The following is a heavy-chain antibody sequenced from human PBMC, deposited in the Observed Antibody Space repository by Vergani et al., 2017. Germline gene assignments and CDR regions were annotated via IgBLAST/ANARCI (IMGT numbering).Heavy chain of an antibody. CDR2: MSGYDGKT. D-gene: IGHD3-10*02. CDR3: ARGGSSTGPSDLYYVYMDV. CDR1: SYSFNSYG. Sequence: QVPLVQSGTEGKKPGASVNVPCKTSSYSFNSYGINWVRQAPGQGLEWLGWMSGYDGKTKYVEKLEGRITVNIESSTNTAYMELRGLRYDDTAMYYCARGGSSTGPSDLYYVYMDVWGKGTSVTVSS. J-gene: IGHJ6*03. V-gene: IGHV1-18*01.